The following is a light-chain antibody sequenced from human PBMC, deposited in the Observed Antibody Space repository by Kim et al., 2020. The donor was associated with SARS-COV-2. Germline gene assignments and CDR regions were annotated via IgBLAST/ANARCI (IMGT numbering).Light chain of an antibody. CDR2: YDS. CDR3: QAWDSSTAL. V-gene: IGLV3-21*01. Sequence: SVAPGKTARVSCGGNSIGSKSVHWYQQKSGQAPVLVIYYDSDRPSGIPERFSGSNSGNTATLTISRVEAGVEADYYCQAWDSSTALFGGGTQLTVL. J-gene: IGLJ2*01. CDR1: SIGSKS.